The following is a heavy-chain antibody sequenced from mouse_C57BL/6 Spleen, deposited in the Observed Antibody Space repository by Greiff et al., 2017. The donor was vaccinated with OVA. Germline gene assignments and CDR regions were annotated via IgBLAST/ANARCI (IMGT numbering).Heavy chain of an antibody. CDR1: GYTFTSYW. Sequence: QVQLQQPGAELVKPGASVKLSCKASGYTFTSYWMPWVKQRPGQGLEWIGMIHPNSGSTNYNEKFKSKATLTVDKSSSTAYMQLSSRTSEDSAAYYCATYGNYGYFDVWGTGTTVTVSS. D-gene: IGHD2-1*01. J-gene: IGHJ1*03. CDR3: ATYGNYGYFDV. CDR2: IHPNSGST. V-gene: IGHV1-64*01.